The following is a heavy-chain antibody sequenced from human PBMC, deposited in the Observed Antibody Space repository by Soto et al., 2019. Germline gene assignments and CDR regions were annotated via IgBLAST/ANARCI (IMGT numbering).Heavy chain of an antibody. CDR3: TRSHPRSITVAITFDY. V-gene: IGHV3-73*02. CDR2: IRSKPYNYAT. D-gene: IGHD6-19*01. J-gene: IGHJ4*02. Sequence: EVQLVESGGTLVQPGGSLKLSCAASKFTFSDSAMHWVRQAPGKGLEWVGRIRSKPYNYATAYAASVKGRFTISRDDSTNTAYLQMNSLKPEDTAFYYCTRSHPRSITVAITFDYWGQGTLVTVSS. CDR1: KFTFSDSA.